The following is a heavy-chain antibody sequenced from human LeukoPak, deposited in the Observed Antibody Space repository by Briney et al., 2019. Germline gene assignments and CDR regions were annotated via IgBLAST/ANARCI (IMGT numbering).Heavy chain of an antibody. CDR1: GGSISSSSYY. CDR3: ARVRRFYYDSSTKGAFDI. D-gene: IGHD3-22*01. J-gene: IGHJ3*02. CDR2: IFYSGST. V-gene: IGHV4-39*07. Sequence: SETLSLTCTVSGGSISSSSYYWGWIRQPPGKGLEWIGRIFYSGSTYYNPSLKSRVTISVDTSKKQFSLKLSSVTAADTAVYYCARVRRFYYDSSTKGAFDIWGQGTMVTVSS.